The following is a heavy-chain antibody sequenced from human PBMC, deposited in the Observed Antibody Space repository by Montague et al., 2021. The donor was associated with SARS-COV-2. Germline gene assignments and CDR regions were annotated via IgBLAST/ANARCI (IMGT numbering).Heavy chain of an antibody. CDR2: FDPEDGET. CDR3: ATGSAMVRGGWFDP. Sequence: SVKVSCKVSRYTLIELPMHWVRQAPGKGLEWMGGFDPEDGETIYAQKFQGRVSMTEDTSTDTAYMELSSLRSEDTAVYYCATGSAMVRGGWFDPWGQGTLVTVSS. D-gene: IGHD3-10*01. J-gene: IGHJ5*02. V-gene: IGHV1-24*01. CDR1: RYTLIELP.